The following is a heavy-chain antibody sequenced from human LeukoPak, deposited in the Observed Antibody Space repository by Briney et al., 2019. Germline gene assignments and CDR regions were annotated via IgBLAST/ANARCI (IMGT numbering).Heavy chain of an antibody. CDR3: TYLWRRREYFQH. D-gene: IGHD3-16*01. V-gene: IGHV3-49*03. CDR2: IRSKPNGATI. Sequence: QSGGSLRLSCTASGFSLSDYAVSWFRQAPGKGLAWVGFIRSKPNGATIDYAASVKGRFTISRDDSRSIAYLQMNSLKTEDTAVYYCTYLWRRREYFQHWGQGTLVTVSS. J-gene: IGHJ1*01. CDR1: GFSLSDYA.